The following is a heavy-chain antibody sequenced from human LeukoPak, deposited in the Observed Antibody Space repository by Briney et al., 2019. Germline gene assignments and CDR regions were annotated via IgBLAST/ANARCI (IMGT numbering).Heavy chain of an antibody. CDR3: AKEGCSSTSCAPYYYYYMDV. J-gene: IGHJ6*03. V-gene: IGHV3-30*02. CDR1: GFTFSSYG. Sequence: PGGSLRLSCAASGFTFSSYGMHWVRQAPGKGLEWVAFIRYDGSNKYYADSVKGRFTISRDNSKNTLYLQMKSLRAEDTAVYYCAKEGCSSTSCAPYYYYYMDVWGKGTTVTVSS. CDR2: IRYDGSNK. D-gene: IGHD2-2*01.